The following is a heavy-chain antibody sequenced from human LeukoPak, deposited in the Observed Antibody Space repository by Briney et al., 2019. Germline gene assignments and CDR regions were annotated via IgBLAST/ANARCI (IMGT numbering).Heavy chain of an antibody. V-gene: IGHV3-21*01. Sequence: PGGSLRLSCAASGFTFSSYSMNWVRQAPGKGLEWVSSISSSSSYIYYADSVKGRFTISRDNAKNSLYLQMNSLRAEDTAVYYCAREGPRSGAFDIWGQGTMVTVSS. D-gene: IGHD3-10*01. J-gene: IGHJ3*02. CDR1: GFTFSSYS. CDR3: AREGPRSGAFDI. CDR2: ISSSSSYI.